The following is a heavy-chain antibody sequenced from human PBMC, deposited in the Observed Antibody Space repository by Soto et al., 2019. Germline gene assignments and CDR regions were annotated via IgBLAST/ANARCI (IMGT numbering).Heavy chain of an antibody. J-gene: IGHJ5*02. CDR3: AREVITPYNWFDP. CDR1: GGSISSYY. V-gene: IGHV4-59*01. Sequence: SETLSLTCTVSGGSISSYYWSWIRQPPGKGLEWIGYIYYSGSTNYNPSLKSRVTISVDTSKNQFSLKLSSVTAADTAVYYCAREVITPYNWFDPWGQGTLVT. CDR2: IYYSGST. D-gene: IGHD3-22*01.